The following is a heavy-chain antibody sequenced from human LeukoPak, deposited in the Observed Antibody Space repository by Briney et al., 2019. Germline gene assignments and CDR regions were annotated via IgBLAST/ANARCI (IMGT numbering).Heavy chain of an antibody. CDR3: ARDSYGGY. D-gene: IGHD2-21*01. J-gene: IGHJ4*02. CDR1: GFSVSSNY. V-gene: IGHV3-53*01. CDR2: IYTGGST. Sequence: GGSLRLSCAASGFSVSSNYMSWVRQAPGKGLEWVSVIYTGGSTYYADSVKGRFTISRDNSKNTLYLQMNSLRVDDTAMYYCARDSYGGYWGQGTLVTVSS.